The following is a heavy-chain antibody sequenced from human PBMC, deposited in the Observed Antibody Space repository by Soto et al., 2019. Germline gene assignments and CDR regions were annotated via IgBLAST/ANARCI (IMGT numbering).Heavy chain of an antibody. CDR2: ISGSGGST. CDR3: ARQLGYCSSTSCYVGYYFDY. J-gene: IGHJ4*02. D-gene: IGHD2-2*01. CDR1: GFTFSSYA. Sequence: GGSLRLSCAASGFTFSSYAMSWVRQAPGKGLEWVSAISGSGGSTYYADYVKGRFTISRDNSKNTLYLQMNSLRAEDMAVYYCARQLGYCSSTSCYVGYYFDYWGQGTLVTVSS. V-gene: IGHV3-23*01.